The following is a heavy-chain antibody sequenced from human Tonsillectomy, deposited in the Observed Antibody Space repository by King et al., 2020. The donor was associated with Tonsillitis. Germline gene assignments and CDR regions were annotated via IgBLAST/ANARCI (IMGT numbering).Heavy chain of an antibody. Sequence: VTLKESGPVLVKPTETLTLTCTVSGFSLSNTRMGVSWIRQPPGKALEWLAHIFSNDEKSYSTSLKSRLTISRDTSKSQVVLTMTNMDPVDTATYYCARIVASGYCSGGSCYPNWFDPRGQGTLVTVSS. CDR2: IFSNDEK. D-gene: IGHD2-15*01. CDR3: ARIVASGYCSGGSCYPNWFDP. J-gene: IGHJ5*02. V-gene: IGHV2-26*01. CDR1: GFSLSNTRMG.